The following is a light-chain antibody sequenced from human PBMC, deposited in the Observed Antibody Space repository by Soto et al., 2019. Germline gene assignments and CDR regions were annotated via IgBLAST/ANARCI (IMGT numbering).Light chain of an antibody. CDR2: DVS. J-gene: IGLJ1*01. V-gene: IGLV2-8*01. Sequence: QFVLTQPPSASGSPGQSVTISCTGTSSGVGGYNYVSWYQQHPGKAPKLMIYDVSKRPSGVPDRFSGSKSGNTASLTVSGLQAADDADYYCSSYAGTHIVFGTGTKVTVL. CDR1: SSGVGGYNY. CDR3: SSYAGTHIV.